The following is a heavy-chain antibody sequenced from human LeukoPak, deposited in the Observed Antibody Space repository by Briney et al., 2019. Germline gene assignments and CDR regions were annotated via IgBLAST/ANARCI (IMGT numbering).Heavy chain of an antibody. J-gene: IGHJ4*02. CDR3: ARVRPITMVRGPYFDY. Sequence: ASVKVSCKASGGTFSSYAISWVRQAPGQGLEWMGGIIPIFGTTNYAQKFQGRVTITADESTSTAYMELSSLRSEDTAVYYCARVRPITMVRGPYFDYWGQGTLVTVSS. D-gene: IGHD3-10*01. V-gene: IGHV1-69*13. CDR2: IIPIFGTT. CDR1: GGTFSSYA.